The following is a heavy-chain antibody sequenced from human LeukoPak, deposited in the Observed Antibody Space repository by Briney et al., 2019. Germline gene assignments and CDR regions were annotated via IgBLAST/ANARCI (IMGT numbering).Heavy chain of an antibody. CDR2: IYSGGST. Sequence: GGSLRLSCAVSGFTFSTYSMTWFRQAPGKGLEWVSIIYSGGSTYYADSVRGRFTISRDNSKNTLYLQMNSLRAEDTAVYYCATNQLHEYSGSYFNLLWGQGTLVTVSS. D-gene: IGHD1-26*01. J-gene: IGHJ4*02. CDR3: ATNQLHEYSGSYFNLL. V-gene: IGHV3-53*01. CDR1: GFTFSTYS.